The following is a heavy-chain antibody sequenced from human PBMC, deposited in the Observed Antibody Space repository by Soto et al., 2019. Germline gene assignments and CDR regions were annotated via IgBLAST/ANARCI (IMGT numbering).Heavy chain of an antibody. D-gene: IGHD2-2*01. V-gene: IGHV1-2*04. CDR1: GYTFTGYY. CDR2: INPNSGGT. CDR3: ARADIVVVPAAKEYYYYGMDV. J-gene: IGHJ6*02. Sequence: ASVKVSCKASGYTFTGYYMHWVRQAPGQGLEWMGWINPNSGGTNYAQKFQGWVTMTRDTSISTAYMELSRLRSDDTAVYYCARADIVVVPAAKEYYYYGMDVWGQGTTVTVSS.